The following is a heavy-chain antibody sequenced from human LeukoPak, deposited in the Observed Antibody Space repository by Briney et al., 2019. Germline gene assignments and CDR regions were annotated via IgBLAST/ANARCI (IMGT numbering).Heavy chain of an antibody. CDR1: GGSISSGGYS. V-gene: IGHV4-30-4*07. D-gene: IGHD2-15*01. J-gene: IGHJ6*03. Sequence: SQTLSLTCAVSGGSISSGGYSWNWLRQPPGRGLEWLGYIYYSGTTYYNPSLKSRVTISIDTSKNQFSLKLSSVTAADTAVYFCASLGRDYYYYMDVWGKGTTVTVSS. CDR3: ASLGRDYYYYMDV. CDR2: IYYSGTT.